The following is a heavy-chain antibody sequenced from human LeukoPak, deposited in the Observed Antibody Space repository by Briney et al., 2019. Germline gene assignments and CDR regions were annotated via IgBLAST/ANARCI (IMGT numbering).Heavy chain of an antibody. D-gene: IGHD1-7*01. CDR2: IYHSGST. CDR1: GGSISSGGYY. V-gene: IGHV4-30-2*01. CDR3: ARGYRTGTDYAFDI. Sequence: SETLSLTCIVSGGSISSGGYYWSWIRQPPGKGLEWIGYIYHSGSTYYNPSLKSRVTISVDRSKNQFSLKLSSVTAADTAVYYCARGYRTGTDYAFDIWGQGTMVTVSS. J-gene: IGHJ3*02.